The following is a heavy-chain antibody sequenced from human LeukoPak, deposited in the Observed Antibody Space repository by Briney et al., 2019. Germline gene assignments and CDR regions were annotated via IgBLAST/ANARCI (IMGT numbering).Heavy chain of an antibody. D-gene: IGHD3-22*01. Sequence: SETLSLTCTVSGGSISSYYWSWIRQPPGKGLEWIGYIYYSGSTNYNPSLKSRVTISVDTSKNQFSLKLSSVTAADTAVYYCARVHYYDSSGYLDGDWFDPWGQGTLVTASS. CDR3: ARVHYYDSSGYLDGDWFDP. CDR2: IYYSGST. V-gene: IGHV4-59*01. J-gene: IGHJ5*02. CDR1: GGSISSYY.